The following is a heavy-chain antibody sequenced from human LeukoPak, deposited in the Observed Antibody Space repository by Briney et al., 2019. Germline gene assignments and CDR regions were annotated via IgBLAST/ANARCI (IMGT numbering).Heavy chain of an antibody. CDR1: GFTFRSYR. CDR3: ARGNYYDSSGYKTG. CDR2: IICSSSTI. Sequence: PGGSVRLSCAASGFTFRSYRMNWVRQAPGKGVEWVSYIICSSSTIYYADSVKGRFNISRDNAKNSLYLQMNSLRDEDTAVYYCARGNYYDSSGYKTGRGQGTLVTVSS. J-gene: IGHJ4*02. D-gene: IGHD3-22*01. V-gene: IGHV3-48*02.